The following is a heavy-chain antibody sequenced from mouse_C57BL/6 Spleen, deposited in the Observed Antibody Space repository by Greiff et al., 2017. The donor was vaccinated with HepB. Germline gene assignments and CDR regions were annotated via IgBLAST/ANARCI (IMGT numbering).Heavy chain of an antibody. CDR2: ISDGGSYT. J-gene: IGHJ3*01. D-gene: IGHD2-3*01. CDR3: ARDLDGYYPFAY. CDR1: GFTFSSYA. V-gene: IGHV5-4*01. Sequence: EVKLVESGGGLVKPGGSLKLSCAASGFTFSSYAMSWVRQTPEKRLEWVATISDGGSYTYYPDNVKGRFTISRDNAKNNLYLQMSHLKSEDTAMYYCARDLDGYYPFAYWGQGTLVTVSA.